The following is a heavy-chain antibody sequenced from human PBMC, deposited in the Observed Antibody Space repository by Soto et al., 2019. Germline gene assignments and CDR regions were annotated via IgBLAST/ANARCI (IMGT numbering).Heavy chain of an antibody. V-gene: IGHV1-69*01. CDR2: IIPILGTA. J-gene: IGHJ6*02. CDR1: GGTFSSYA. CDR3: ARKRAAAGLGNYDGMDV. D-gene: IGHD6-13*01. Sequence: QVQLVQSGAEVKKPGSSVKVSCKASGGTFSSYAISWVRQAPVQGLEWMGGIIPILGTANYAQKVQGRVTMTADESTSTDNTELSSRRSEDTAVDYGARKRAAAGLGNYDGMDVWGQGTTVTVSS.